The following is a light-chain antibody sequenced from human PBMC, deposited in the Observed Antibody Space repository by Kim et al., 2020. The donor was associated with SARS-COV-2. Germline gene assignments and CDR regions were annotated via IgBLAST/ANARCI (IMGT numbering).Light chain of an antibody. Sequence: ALGQTVRITCQGNNLRSDYATWYQKKPGQAPIVVIYGKNNRPSGIPDRFSGSSSGNTASLTITGTQAGDEADYYCNSRDSNDNVVFGGGTQLTVL. J-gene: IGLJ2*01. V-gene: IGLV3-19*01. CDR2: GKN. CDR1: NLRSDY. CDR3: NSRDSNDNVV.